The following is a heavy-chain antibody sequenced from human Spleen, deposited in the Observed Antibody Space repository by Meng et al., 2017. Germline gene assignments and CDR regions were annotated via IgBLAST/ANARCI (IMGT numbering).Heavy chain of an antibody. D-gene: IGHD6-13*01. J-gene: IGHJ6*02. CDR3: AREIYSSWYKGYYGMDV. CDR1: GFTFSSYE. CDR2: ISSSSSYI. V-gene: IGHV3-21*01. Sequence: GESLKISCAASGFTFSSYEMNWVRQAPGKGLEWVSSISSSSSYIYYADSVKGRFTIARDNAKNSLYLQMNSLRAEDTAVYYCAREIYSSWYKGYYGMDVWGRGTTVTVSS.